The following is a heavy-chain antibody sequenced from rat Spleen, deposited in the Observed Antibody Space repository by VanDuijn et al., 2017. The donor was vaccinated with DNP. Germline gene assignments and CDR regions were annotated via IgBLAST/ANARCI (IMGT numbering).Heavy chain of an antibody. CDR2: IVYDGSGS. J-gene: IGHJ3*01. V-gene: IGHV5-7*01. CDR1: GFTFSDYS. D-gene: IGHD1-6*01. CDR3: ARQRVMYTTATGFAY. Sequence: EVQLVESGGGLVQPGRSLKLSCAASGFTFSDYSMAWVRQAPKKGLEWVATIVYDGSGSYYGDSVTGRFTISRDNAKSCLYLHMNSLKSEDTATYYCARQRVMYTTATGFAYWGQGTLVTVSS.